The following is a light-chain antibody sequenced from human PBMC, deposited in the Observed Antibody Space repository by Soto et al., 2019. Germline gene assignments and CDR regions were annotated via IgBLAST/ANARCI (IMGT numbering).Light chain of an antibody. CDR1: SSNIGSNA. CDR2: NNN. V-gene: IGLV1-44*01. Sequence: QSVLTQPPSASGTPGQRVTISCSGSSSNIGSNAVNWYQRLSGTAPKLLIYNNNQRPSGVPDRFSASKSGTSASLAISGLQSEDEADYYCAAWDDSLNGVVFGGGTKLTVL. J-gene: IGLJ2*01. CDR3: AAWDDSLNGVV.